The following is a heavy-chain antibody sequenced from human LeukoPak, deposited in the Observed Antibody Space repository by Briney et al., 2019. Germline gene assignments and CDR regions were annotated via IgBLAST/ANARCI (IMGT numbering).Heavy chain of an antibody. V-gene: IGHV1-8*03. Sequence: GSSVKVSCKASGGTFSSYAISWVRQATGQGLEWMGWMNPNSGNTGYAQKFQGRVTITRNTSISTAYMELSSLRSEDTAVYYCARGPYCSSTSCYRGGYYYYYYYMDVWGKGTTVTVSS. CDR3: ARGPYCSSTSCYRGGYYYYYYYMDV. CDR1: GGTFSSYA. D-gene: IGHD2-2*01. J-gene: IGHJ6*03. CDR2: MNPNSGNT.